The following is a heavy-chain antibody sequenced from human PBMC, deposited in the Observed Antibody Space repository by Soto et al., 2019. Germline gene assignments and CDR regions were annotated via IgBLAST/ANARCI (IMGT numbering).Heavy chain of an antibody. D-gene: IGHD3-9*01. Sequence: SETLSLTCAVYGGSFSGYYWSWIRQPPGKGLEWIGEINHSGSTNYNPSLKSRVTISVDTSKNQFSLKLSSVTAEDTAVYYCARDKDWAFDYWGQGTPVTVSS. CDR2: INHSGST. V-gene: IGHV4-34*01. CDR3: ARDKDWAFDY. J-gene: IGHJ4*02. CDR1: GGSFSGYY.